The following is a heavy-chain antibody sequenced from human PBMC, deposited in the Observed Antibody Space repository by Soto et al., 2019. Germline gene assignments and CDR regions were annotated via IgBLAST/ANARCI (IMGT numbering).Heavy chain of an antibody. J-gene: IGHJ4*02. V-gene: IGHV4-34*01. D-gene: IGHD2-15*01. CDR1: GGSFSGYY. Sequence: QVQLQQWGAGLLKPSETLSLNCAVYGGSFSGYYWSWIRQPPGKGLEWIGEINQSGSTNYNPSLKSRVTISVDTSKNHFSLKLSSVPAADRAVYYCARVVAATSRWFGYWGQGTLVTVSS. CDR3: ARVVAATSRWFGY. CDR2: INQSGST.